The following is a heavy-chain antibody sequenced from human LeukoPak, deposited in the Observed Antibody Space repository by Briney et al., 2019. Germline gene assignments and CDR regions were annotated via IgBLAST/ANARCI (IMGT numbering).Heavy chain of an antibody. V-gene: IGHV1-2*02. Sequence: ASVKVSCKASGYTFTCYYMHWVRQAPGQGLEWMGWINPNSGGTNYAQKFQGRVTMTRDTSISTAYMELSRLRSDDTAVYYCARASYSSGWQQYYYYYTDVWGKGTTVTISS. CDR1: GYTFTCYY. CDR2: INPNSGGT. CDR3: ARASYSSGWQQYYYYYTDV. D-gene: IGHD6-19*01. J-gene: IGHJ6*03.